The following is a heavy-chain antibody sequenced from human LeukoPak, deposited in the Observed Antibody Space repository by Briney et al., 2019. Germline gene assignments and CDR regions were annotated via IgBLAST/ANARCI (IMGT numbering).Heavy chain of an antibody. Sequence: GASVKVSCKASGGTFSSYAISWVRQAPGQGLEWMGWISAYNGNTNYAQKLQGRVTMTTDTSTSTAYMELRSLRSDDTAVYYCARDPGPRYSSGWYDYWGQGTLVTVSS. CDR3: ARDPGPRYSSGWYDY. V-gene: IGHV1-18*01. CDR1: GGTFSSYA. CDR2: ISAYNGNT. J-gene: IGHJ4*02. D-gene: IGHD6-19*01.